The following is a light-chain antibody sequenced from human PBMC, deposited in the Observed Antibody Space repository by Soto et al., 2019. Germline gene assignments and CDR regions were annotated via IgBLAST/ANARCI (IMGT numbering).Light chain of an antibody. Sequence: QSALTQPRSVSGSPGQSVTISCTGTSSDVGGYNYISWYQHHPGKAPKVMIYDVSKRPSGVPDRFSGSKSGTTASLTISGLQAEDEADYYCCSYAGSDTFVFGAGTKLTVL. J-gene: IGLJ1*01. CDR3: CSYAGSDTFV. CDR2: DVS. CDR1: SSDVGGYNY. V-gene: IGLV2-11*01.